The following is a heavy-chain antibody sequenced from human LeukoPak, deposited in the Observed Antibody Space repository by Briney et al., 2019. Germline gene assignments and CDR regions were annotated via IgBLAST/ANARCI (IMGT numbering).Heavy chain of an antibody. V-gene: IGHV1-69*05. CDR1: GYTFTSYG. CDR3: ARGIQLWSALYYYYMDV. Sequence: GASVKVSCKASGYTFTSYGISWVRQAPGQGLEWMGGIIPIFGTANYAQKFQGRVTITTDESTSTAYMELSSLRSEDTAVYYCARGIQLWSALYYYYMDVWGKGTTVTVSS. D-gene: IGHD5-18*01. J-gene: IGHJ6*03. CDR2: IIPIFGTA.